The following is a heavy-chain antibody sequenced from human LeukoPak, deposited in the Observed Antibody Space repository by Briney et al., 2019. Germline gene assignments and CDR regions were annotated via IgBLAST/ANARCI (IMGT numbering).Heavy chain of an antibody. J-gene: IGHJ3*02. V-gene: IGHV1-3*01. Sequence: ASVKVSCKASGYTFTSYAMHWVRQAPGQRLEWMGWINAGNGNTKYSQKFQDRVTITRDTSASTLYMELTSLRSEDTAVYYCARGYYGVQWLVSSAFDIWGQGTMVTVSS. D-gene: IGHD6-19*01. CDR3: ARGYYGVQWLVSSAFDI. CDR2: INAGNGNT. CDR1: GYTFTSYA.